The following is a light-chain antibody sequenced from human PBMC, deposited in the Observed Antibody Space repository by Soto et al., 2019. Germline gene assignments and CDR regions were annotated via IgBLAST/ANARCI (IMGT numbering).Light chain of an antibody. J-gene: IGLJ1*01. V-gene: IGLV2-23*02. CDR2: EVS. CDR3: CSYAGSSTPLI. CDR1: SSDVGSYNL. Sequence: QSALTQPASVSGSPGQSITISCTGTSSDVGSYNLVSWYQQHPGKSPKLMISEVSKRPSGVSNRFSGSKSGNTAALTISGLQAEDEAVYYCCSYAGSSTPLIFGTGTKVTVL.